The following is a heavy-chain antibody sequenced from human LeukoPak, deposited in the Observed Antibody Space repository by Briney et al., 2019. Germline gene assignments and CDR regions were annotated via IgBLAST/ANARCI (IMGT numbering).Heavy chain of an antibody. J-gene: IGHJ5*02. D-gene: IGHD3-3*01. CDR3: ARGDDFWSGYGDHNWFDP. CDR1: GFTFTSCY. V-gene: IGHV1-46*03. Sequence: ASVKVSCKASGFTFTSCYMHWVPQAPRQGLEWMAIINPSGGSTSYAQKFQGTVTMTRDTTTSTVYMELSSLRSEDTAVYYCARGDDFWSGYGDHNWFDPWGQGTLVTASS. CDR2: INPSGGST.